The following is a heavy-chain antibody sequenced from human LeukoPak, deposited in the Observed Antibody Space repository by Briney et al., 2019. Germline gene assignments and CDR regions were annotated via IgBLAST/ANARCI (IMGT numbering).Heavy chain of an antibody. Sequence: SVKVSCKASGGTFSSYAISWVRQAPGQGLEWMGRIIPILGIANYAQKFQGRVTITADKSTSTAYMELSSLRSEDTAVYYCARARDSNLFYYYGMDVWGQGTTVTVS. CDR1: GGTFSSYA. D-gene: IGHD4-4*01. CDR3: ARARDSNLFYYYGMDV. CDR2: IIPILGIA. J-gene: IGHJ6*02. V-gene: IGHV1-69*04.